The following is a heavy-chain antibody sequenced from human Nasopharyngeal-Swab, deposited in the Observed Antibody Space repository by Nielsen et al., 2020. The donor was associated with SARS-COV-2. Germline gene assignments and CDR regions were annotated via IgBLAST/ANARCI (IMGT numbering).Heavy chain of an antibody. J-gene: IGHJ4*02. D-gene: IGHD6-13*01. V-gene: IGHV3-33*01. Sequence: GGLLRSPFPPLGFTSSSNGMPWARQAPGKGLEWVAVIWYDGSNKYYADSVKGRFTISRDNSKNTLYLQMNSLRAEDTAVYYCARVGAAAGTPFDYWGQGTLVTVSS. CDR3: ARVGAAAGTPFDY. CDR1: GFTSSSNG. CDR2: IWYDGSNK.